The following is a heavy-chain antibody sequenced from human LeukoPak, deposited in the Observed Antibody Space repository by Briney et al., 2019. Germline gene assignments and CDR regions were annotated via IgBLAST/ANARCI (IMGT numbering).Heavy chain of an antibody. CDR1: GYTFTSYG. V-gene: IGHV1-18*01. CDR3: ARRTIFGVVDY. Sequence: ASVKVSCKASGYTFTSYGISWVRQAPGQGLEWMGWISAYNGNTNYAQKLQGRVTMTTDTSTSTAYTELRSLRSDDTAVYYCARRTIFGVVDYWGQGTLVTVSS. D-gene: IGHD3-3*01. J-gene: IGHJ4*02. CDR2: ISAYNGNT.